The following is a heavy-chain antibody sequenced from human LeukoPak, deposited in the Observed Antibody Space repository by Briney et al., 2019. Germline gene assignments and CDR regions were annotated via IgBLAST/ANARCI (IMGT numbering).Heavy chain of an antibody. CDR1: GGTFSSYA. Sequence: SVKVSCKASGGTFSSYAISWVRQAPGQGLEWMGGIIPIFGTANYAQKFQGRVTITADESTSTAYKELSSLRSEDTAVYYCARGSYGGNAGNFDYWGQGTLVTVSS. V-gene: IGHV1-69*13. D-gene: IGHD4-23*01. J-gene: IGHJ4*02. CDR3: ARGSYGGNAGNFDY. CDR2: IIPIFGTA.